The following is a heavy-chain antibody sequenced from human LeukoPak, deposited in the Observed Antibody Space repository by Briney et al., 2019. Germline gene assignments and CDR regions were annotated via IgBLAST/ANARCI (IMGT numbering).Heavy chain of an antibody. Sequence: GRSLRLSCAASGFTFSSYGMHWVRQAPGKGLEWVAVIWYDGSNKYYADSVKGRFTISRDNSKNTLYLQMSSLRAEDTAVYYCVKDEPPHGDYDSHYWGQGTLVTVSS. CDR3: VKDEPPHGDYDSHY. CDR1: GFTFSSYG. J-gene: IGHJ4*02. CDR2: IWYDGSNK. D-gene: IGHD4-17*01. V-gene: IGHV3-33*06.